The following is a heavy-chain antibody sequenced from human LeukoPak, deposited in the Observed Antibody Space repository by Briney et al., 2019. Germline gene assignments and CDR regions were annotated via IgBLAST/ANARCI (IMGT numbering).Heavy chain of an antibody. CDR2: IYYSGST. J-gene: IGHJ5*02. CDR1: GGSISNSNYY. D-gene: IGHD7-27*01. Sequence: SETLSLTCTVSGGSISNSNYYWGWIREPPGKGLEWIGNIYYSGSTYYNASLKSRVTISVDTSENQFSLRLSSVTASDTAVYFCASLLNGGVAHWFDPWGQGTLVTVSS. CDR3: ASLLNGGVAHWFDP. V-gene: IGHV4-39*01.